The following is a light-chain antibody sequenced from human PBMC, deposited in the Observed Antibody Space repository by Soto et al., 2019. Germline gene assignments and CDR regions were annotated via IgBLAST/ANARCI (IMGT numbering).Light chain of an antibody. CDR3: QQYNSYSWT. CDR2: DAS. CDR1: QSISSW. Sequence: DIQMTQSPSTLSASVGDRVTITCRASQSISSWLAWYQQKPGKAPKLLIYDASSLESGAPSRFSGSGSGTEFTLTISGLQPDDFATYYCQQYNSYSWTFGQGTRWIS. J-gene: IGKJ1*01. V-gene: IGKV1-5*01.